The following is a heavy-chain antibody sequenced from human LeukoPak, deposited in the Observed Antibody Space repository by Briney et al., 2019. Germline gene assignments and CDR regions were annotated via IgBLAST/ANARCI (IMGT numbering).Heavy chain of an antibody. Sequence: GGSLRLSCAASGFTFSSYWMSWVRQAPGKGLEWVANIKQDGSEKYYVDSVKGRFTISRDNAKKSLYLQMNSLRAEDTAVYYCARAGKLLWFGELGDLDYWGQGTLVTVSS. CDR1: GFTFSSYW. J-gene: IGHJ4*02. CDR2: IKQDGSEK. CDR3: ARAGKLLWFGELGDLDY. V-gene: IGHV3-7*01. D-gene: IGHD3-10*01.